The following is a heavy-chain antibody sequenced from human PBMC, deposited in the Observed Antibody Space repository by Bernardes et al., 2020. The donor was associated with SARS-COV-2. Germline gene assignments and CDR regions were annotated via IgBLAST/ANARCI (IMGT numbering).Heavy chain of an antibody. J-gene: IGHJ4*02. Sequence: GGSLRLSCAASGFTFSSYWMSWVRQAPGKGLEWVANIKQDGSEKYYVDSVRGRLTISSDNAKNSLYLQINSLRADDTAVYYCAREGWRWLQSLYYFDYWGQGTLVTVSS. CDR3: AREGWRWLQSLYYFDY. CDR1: GFTFSSYW. V-gene: IGHV3-7*05. D-gene: IGHD5-12*01. CDR2: IKQDGSEK.